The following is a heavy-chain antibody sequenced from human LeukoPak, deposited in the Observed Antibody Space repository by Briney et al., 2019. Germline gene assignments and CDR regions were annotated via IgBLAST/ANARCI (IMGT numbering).Heavy chain of an antibody. V-gene: IGHV3-53*01. CDR1: GFNVSRNY. Sequence: GGSLRLSCAASGFNVSRNYMSWVRQAPGKGLEWVSVIYSGGSTYYADSVKGRFTISRDNFKNIMYLQMNSLRAEDTAVYYCASTHMVRGVTPFDYWGQGTLVTVSS. J-gene: IGHJ4*02. CDR2: IYSGGST. D-gene: IGHD3-10*01. CDR3: ASTHMVRGVTPFDY.